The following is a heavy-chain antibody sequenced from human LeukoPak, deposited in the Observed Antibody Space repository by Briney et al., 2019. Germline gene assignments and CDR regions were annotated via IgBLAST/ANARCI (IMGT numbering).Heavy chain of an antibody. CDR3: ARVVVVVPALSYYYYMDV. V-gene: IGHV1-18*01. Sequence: ASVKVSCKASGYTFTSYGISWVRQAPGQGLEWMGWISAYNGNTNYAQKLQGRVTMTTDTSTSTDYMELRSLRSDDTAVYYCARVVVVVPALSYYYYMDVWGKGTTVTVSS. J-gene: IGHJ6*03. D-gene: IGHD2-2*01. CDR1: GYTFTSYG. CDR2: ISAYNGNT.